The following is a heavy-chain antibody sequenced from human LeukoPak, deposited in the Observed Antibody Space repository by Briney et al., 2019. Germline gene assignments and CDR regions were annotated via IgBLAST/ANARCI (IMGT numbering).Heavy chain of an antibody. J-gene: IGHJ3*02. V-gene: IGHV3-53*01. Sequence: PGGSLRLSCAASGFTVSSNYVSWVHQAPGKGLEWVSVIYSGGTTYYADSVKGRFTISRDNAKNTLYLQMNSLRAEDTAVYYCAGPVGVSTYAFDIWGQGTMVTVSS. CDR2: IYSGGTT. CDR1: GFTVSSNY. CDR3: AGPVGVSTYAFDI. D-gene: IGHD1-26*01.